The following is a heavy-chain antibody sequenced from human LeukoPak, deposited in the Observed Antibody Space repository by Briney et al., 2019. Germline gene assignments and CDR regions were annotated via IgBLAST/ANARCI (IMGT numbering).Heavy chain of an antibody. V-gene: IGHV3-9*03. CDR3: ARGTATGGRMDY. CDR2: ISWNSGSI. CDR1: GFTFDDYA. J-gene: IGHJ4*02. D-gene: IGHD5-24*01. Sequence: GRSLRLSCAASGFTFDDYAMHWVRQAPGKGLEWASGISWNSGSIGYADSVKGRFTISRDNTKNSLYLEMNSLRAEDMALYYCARGTATGGRMDYWGQGTLVTVSS.